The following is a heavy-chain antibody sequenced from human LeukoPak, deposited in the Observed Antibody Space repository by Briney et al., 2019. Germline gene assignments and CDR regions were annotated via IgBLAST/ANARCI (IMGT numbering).Heavy chain of an antibody. CDR1: GFSLSSYN. D-gene: IGHD3-22*01. CDR3: ARRDYYDSSGHRFFDL. V-gene: IGHV3-48*02. Sequence: GGSLRLSCAASGFSLSSYNMNWVRQAPGKGLEWVSYISTSSSTIYHADSVKGRFTISRDNAKNSVYLQMNSLRDEDTAVYYCARRDYYDSSGHRFFDLWGRGTLVTASS. J-gene: IGHJ2*01. CDR2: ISTSSSTI.